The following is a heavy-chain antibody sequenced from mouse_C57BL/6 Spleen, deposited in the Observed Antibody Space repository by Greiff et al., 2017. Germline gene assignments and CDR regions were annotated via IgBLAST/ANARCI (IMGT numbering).Heavy chain of an antibody. CDR3: ARSGYYGSSPWFAY. V-gene: IGHV1-52*01. D-gene: IGHD1-1*01. Sequence: QVQLQQPGAELVRPGSSVKLSCKASGYTFTSYWMHWVKQRPIQGLEWIGNIDPSDSQTHYNQKFKDKATLTVDNSSSTAYMQLSSLTSEDSAVYYCARSGYYGSSPWFAYWGQGTLVTVSA. CDR1: GYTFTSYW. J-gene: IGHJ3*01. CDR2: IDPSDSQT.